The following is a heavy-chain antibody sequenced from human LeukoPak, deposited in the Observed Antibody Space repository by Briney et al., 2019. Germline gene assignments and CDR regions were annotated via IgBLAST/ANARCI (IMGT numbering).Heavy chain of an antibody. D-gene: IGHD4/OR15-4a*01. CDR3: ARGLFRGAFDI. J-gene: IGHJ3*02. Sequence: QTGGSLRLSCAASGFTFSTYAMSWVRLAPGKGLEWVSGISGSGGSTYYADSVKGRFTISRDNSKNTLYLQMNSLRAEDTAVYYCARGLFRGAFDIWGQGTMVTVSS. V-gene: IGHV3-23*01. CDR1: GFTFSTYA. CDR2: ISGSGGST.